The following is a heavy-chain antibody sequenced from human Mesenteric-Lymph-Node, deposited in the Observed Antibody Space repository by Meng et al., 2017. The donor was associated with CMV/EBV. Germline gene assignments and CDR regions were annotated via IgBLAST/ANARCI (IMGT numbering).Heavy chain of an antibody. J-gene: IGHJ4*02. CDR1: GGTFSSYA. V-gene: IGHV1-69*10. CDR3: ARDGGGYDFDY. D-gene: IGHD5-12*01. CDR2: IIPILGIA. Sequence: SVKVSCKASGGTFSSYAISWVRQAPGQGLEGMGGIIPILGIANYAQKFQGRVTITADQSTSTAYMELSSLRSEDTAVYYCARDGGGYDFDYWGQGTLVTVSS.